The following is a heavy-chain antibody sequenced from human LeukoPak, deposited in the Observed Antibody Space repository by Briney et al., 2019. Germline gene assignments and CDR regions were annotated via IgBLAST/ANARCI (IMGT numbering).Heavy chain of an antibody. D-gene: IGHD3-22*01. CDR2: TKEDGSDI. Sequence: PGGSLRLSCAASGFTFSSYWMSWVSQAPGKRLEWVANTKEDGSDINYVGSVKGRFTISRDNAKNSLYLQMNSLRGDDTAVYYCARHFGYGDTSDYQGVPDHWGQGSLVTVSS. V-gene: IGHV3-7*01. CDR3: ARHFGYGDTSDYQGVPDH. J-gene: IGHJ4*02. CDR1: GFTFSSYW.